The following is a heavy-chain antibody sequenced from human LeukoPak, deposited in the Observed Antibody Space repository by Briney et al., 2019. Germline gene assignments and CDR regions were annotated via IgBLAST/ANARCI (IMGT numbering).Heavy chain of an antibody. J-gene: IGHJ4*02. CDR3: ARDAGNSSGWNDFDY. CDR1: GFTFTTYS. Sequence: GGSLRLSCAASGFTFTTYSMNWVRQAPEKGLEWVSFLSSSGSHVYYADSVKGRFTISRDNAKNSLYLQMNGLRAEDTAVYYCARDAGNSSGWNDFDYWGQGTLVTVSS. V-gene: IGHV3-21*01. D-gene: IGHD6-19*01. CDR2: LSSSGSHV.